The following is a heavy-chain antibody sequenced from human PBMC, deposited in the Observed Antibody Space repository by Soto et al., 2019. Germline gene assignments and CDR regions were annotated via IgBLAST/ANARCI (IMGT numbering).Heavy chain of an antibody. CDR1: GDSVSSNSAA. CDR2: TYYRSKWYN. V-gene: IGHV6-1*01. Sequence: SQTLSLTCAISGDSVSSNSAAWNWISQSPSRGLEWLGRTYYRSKWYNDYAVSVKSRITINPDTSKNQFSLQLNSVTPEDTAVYYCDRDREHEAGPDLLNICGQRTMVTFSS. CDR3: DRDREHEAGPDLLNI. D-gene: IGHD6-13*01. J-gene: IGHJ3*02.